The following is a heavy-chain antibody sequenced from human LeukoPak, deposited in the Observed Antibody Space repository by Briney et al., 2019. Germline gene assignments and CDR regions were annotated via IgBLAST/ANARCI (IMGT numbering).Heavy chain of an antibody. Sequence: GGSLRLSCAASGFTFSPYAMSWVRQAPGKGLERVSAISGSGGSTYYADSVKGRFTISRDNSKNTLYLQMNSLRAEDTALYYCAKEGVHRGYSYGYADAFDIWGKGTMVTVSS. V-gene: IGHV3-23*01. CDR3: AKEGVHRGYSYGYADAFDI. J-gene: IGHJ3*02. CDR2: ISGSGGST. CDR1: GFTFSPYA. D-gene: IGHD5-18*01.